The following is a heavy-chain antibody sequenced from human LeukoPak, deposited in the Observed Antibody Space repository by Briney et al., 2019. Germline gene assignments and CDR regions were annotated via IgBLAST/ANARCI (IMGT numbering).Heavy chain of an antibody. CDR1: GFTFSSYS. CDR3: ARGVGKMDSGI. J-gene: IGHJ3*02. D-gene: IGHD2-2*03. CDR2: ISSSSSYI. Sequence: PGGSLRLSCAASGFTFSSYSMNWVRQAPGKGLEWVSSISSSSSYIYYADSVKGRFTISRDNAKNSLYLRMNSLRAEDTAVYYCARGVGKMDSGIWGQGTMVTVSS. V-gene: IGHV3-21*01.